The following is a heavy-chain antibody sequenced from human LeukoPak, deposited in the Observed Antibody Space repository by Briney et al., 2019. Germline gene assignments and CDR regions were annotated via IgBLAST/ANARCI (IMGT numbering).Heavy chain of an antibody. CDR1: GGSVNSGGYY. CDR2: IYYSGNT. V-gene: IGHV4-31*03. J-gene: IGHJ5*02. D-gene: IGHD3-22*01. CDR3: ARAREPIVVVITANWFDP. Sequence: SQTLSLTCTVSGGSVNSGGYYWSWLRQLPGKGLEWIGYIYYSGNTYYNPSLKSRVTISIDTSKNQFSLKLSSVTAADTAVYYCARAREPIVVVITANWFDPWGQGTLVTVSS.